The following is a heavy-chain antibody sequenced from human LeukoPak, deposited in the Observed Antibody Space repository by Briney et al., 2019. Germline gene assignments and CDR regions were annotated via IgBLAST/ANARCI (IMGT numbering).Heavy chain of an antibody. Sequence: GSLRLFCAASGFHLRCNYMNWVRQGPRKGLEWVSIIYSSGSTFYADSVKGRFTISRDNSKNTLYLQMNSLRAEDTAVYYCARGGSYLSAFDIWGQGTMVTVSS. CDR2: IYSSGST. V-gene: IGHV3-53*01. D-gene: IGHD1-26*01. CDR1: GFHLRCNY. J-gene: IGHJ3*02. CDR3: ARGGSYLSAFDI.